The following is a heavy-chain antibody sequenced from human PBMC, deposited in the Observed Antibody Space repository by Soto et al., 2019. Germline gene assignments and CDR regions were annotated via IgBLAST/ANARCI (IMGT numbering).Heavy chain of an antibody. CDR3: ARFSGYQNYYFDY. Sequence: EVQLVESGGGLIQPGGSLRLSCTASGFTVSSNCMSWVRQAPGKGLEWVSVIYSGGSTYYADSVKGRFTISRDSSKNTLYLQMNSLRAEDTAVYYCARFSGYQNYYFDYWGKGTLVTVSS. CDR1: GFTVSSNC. J-gene: IGHJ4*02. CDR2: IYSGGST. V-gene: IGHV3-53*01. D-gene: IGHD2-2*01.